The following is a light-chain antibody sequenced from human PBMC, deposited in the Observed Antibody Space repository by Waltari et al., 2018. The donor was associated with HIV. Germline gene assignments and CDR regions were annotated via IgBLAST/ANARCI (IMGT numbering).Light chain of an antibody. Sequence: QSALTQPRSVSGSPGQSVTISCPGTSSDVGGYNYVSWYQQHPGTAPKLMIYDVSKRPSGVPDRFSGSKSGNTASLTISGLQAEDEADYYCCSYAGSSVYVFGTGTKVTVL. J-gene: IGLJ1*01. V-gene: IGLV2-11*01. CDR2: DVS. CDR3: CSYAGSSVYV. CDR1: SSDVGGYNY.